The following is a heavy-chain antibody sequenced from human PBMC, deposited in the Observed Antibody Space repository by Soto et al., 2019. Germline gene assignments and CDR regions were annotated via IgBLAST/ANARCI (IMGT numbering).Heavy chain of an antibody. CDR1: GFTFSSYA. D-gene: IGHD2-2*02. CDR3: ARLLYAHYYYYYGMDV. J-gene: IGHJ6*02. Sequence: GGSLRLSCAASGFTFSSYAMSWVRQAPGKGLEWVSAISGSGGSTYYADSVKGRFTISRDNSKNTLYLQMNSLRAEDTAVYYCARLLYAHYYYYYGMDVWGQGTTVTVS. V-gene: IGHV3-23*01. CDR2: ISGSGGST.